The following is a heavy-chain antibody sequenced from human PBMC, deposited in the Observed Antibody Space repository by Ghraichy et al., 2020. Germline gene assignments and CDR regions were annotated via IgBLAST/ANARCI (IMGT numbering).Heavy chain of an antibody. CDR3: ARETRPNYYYYGMDV. CDR1: GFTFSSYS. CDR2: ISSSSSTI. V-gene: IGHV3-48*02. D-gene: IGHD6-6*01. J-gene: IGHJ6*02. Sequence: GGSLRLSCAASGFTFSSYSMNWVRQAPGKGLEWVSYISSSSSTIYYADSVKGRFTISRDNAKNSLYLQMNSLRDEDTAVYYCARETRPNYYYYGMDVWGQGTTVTVSS.